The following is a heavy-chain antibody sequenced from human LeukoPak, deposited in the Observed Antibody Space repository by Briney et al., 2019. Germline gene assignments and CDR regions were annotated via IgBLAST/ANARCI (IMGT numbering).Heavy chain of an antibody. CDR1: GGSISSSTYY. D-gene: IGHD3-10*01. Sequence: SETLSLTCKVSGGSISSSTYYWSWVRQPPGKGLEWIGSISYTGGTFYNPSLESRVTISVDTSKNHFSLNLKSVTAADTAVYFCARRTKIASGRYAVDVWGQGTTVTVSS. J-gene: IGHJ6*02. V-gene: IGHV4-39*07. CDR3: ARRTKIASGRYAVDV. CDR2: ISYTGGT.